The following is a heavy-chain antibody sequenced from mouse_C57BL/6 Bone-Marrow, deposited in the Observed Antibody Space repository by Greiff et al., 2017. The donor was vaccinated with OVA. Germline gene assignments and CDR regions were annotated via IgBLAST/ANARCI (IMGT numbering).Heavy chain of an antibody. CDR1: GYTFTSYW. J-gene: IGHJ2*01. CDR3: ARDYGSSYVG. D-gene: IGHD1-1*01. CDR2: IDPSDSYT. V-gene: IGHV1-59*01. Sequence: QQPGAELVRPGTSVKLSCKASGYTFTSYWMHWVKQRPGQGLEWIGVIDPSDSYTNYNQKFKGKATLTVDTSSSTAYMQLSSLTSEDSAVYYCARDYGSSYVGWGQGTTLTVSS.